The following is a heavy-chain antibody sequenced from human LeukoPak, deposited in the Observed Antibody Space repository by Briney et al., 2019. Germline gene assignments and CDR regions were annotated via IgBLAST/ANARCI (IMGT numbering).Heavy chain of an antibody. V-gene: IGHV4-30-4*01. Sequence: SQTLSLTCTVSGGSISGGDFYWSWIRQSPGRGLEWIGYIYYSGSTYYNPSLKSRVTISVDTSKNQFSLNLSSVTAADTAVYYCARDRAHCGGTSCPSHNFDLWGQGTLVTVSS. CDR1: GGSISGGDFY. CDR2: IYYSGST. D-gene: IGHD2-2*01. J-gene: IGHJ4*02. CDR3: ARDRAHCGGTSCPSHNFDL.